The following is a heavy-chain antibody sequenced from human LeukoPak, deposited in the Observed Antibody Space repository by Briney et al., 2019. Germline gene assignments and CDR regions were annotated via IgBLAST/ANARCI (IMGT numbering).Heavy chain of an antibody. CDR3: ITYVPKRHCSSSYCFSYYYMDV. J-gene: IGHJ6*03. CDR1: GGTFSVSA. CDR2: IRSKANNYAT. Sequence: GGSLRLSCAASGGTFSVSALHWVRQASGKGLEWLGRIRSKANNYATSYTASLKGRFTISRDDSKSTAYLQMRSLKSEDTAVYYCITYVPKRHCSSSYCFSYYYMDVWGKGTTVTVSS. D-gene: IGHD2-2*01. V-gene: IGHV3-73*01.